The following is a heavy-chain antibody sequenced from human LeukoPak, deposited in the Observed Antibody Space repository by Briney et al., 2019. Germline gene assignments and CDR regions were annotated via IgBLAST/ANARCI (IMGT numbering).Heavy chain of an antibody. Sequence: PSETLSLTCAVYGGSFSGYYWSWIRQPLGKGLEWIGESNHSGSTNYNPSLKSRVTISVDTSKNQYSLKLSSVTAADTAVYYCARGMTLDYDFWSGYSRSQRRKGRIYYMDVWGKGTTVTVSS. CDR2: SNHSGST. V-gene: IGHV4-34*01. CDR1: GGSFSGYY. D-gene: IGHD3-3*01. J-gene: IGHJ6*03. CDR3: ARGMTLDYDFWSGYSRSQRRKGRIYYMDV.